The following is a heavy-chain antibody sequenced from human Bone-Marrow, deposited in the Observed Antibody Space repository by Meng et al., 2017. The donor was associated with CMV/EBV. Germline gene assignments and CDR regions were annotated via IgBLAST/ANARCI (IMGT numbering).Heavy chain of an antibody. CDR3: ARGNTALVTNWFDP. Sequence: GESLKISCAASGFTFSSYEMNWVRQAPGKGLEWVSYISSSGSTIYYADSMKGRFTISRDNAKSSLFLQMSSLRAEDTAVYYCARGNTALVTNWFDPWGQGTLVTVSS. CDR1: GFTFSSYE. J-gene: IGHJ5*02. V-gene: IGHV3-48*03. CDR2: ISSSGSTI. D-gene: IGHD5-18*01.